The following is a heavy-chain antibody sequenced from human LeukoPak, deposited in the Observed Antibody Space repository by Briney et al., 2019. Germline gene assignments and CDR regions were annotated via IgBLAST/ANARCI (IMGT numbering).Heavy chain of an antibody. Sequence: GESLKISCKGSGYSFTSYWIGWVRQKPGKGLEWMGIIYPGDSDTRYSPSFQGQVTISADKSISTAYLQWSSLKASDTAMYYCARLPTYYYGSGNKYYFDYWGQGTLVTVSS. V-gene: IGHV5-51*01. CDR3: ARLPTYYYGSGNKYYFDY. CDR1: GYSFTSYW. CDR2: IYPGDSDT. D-gene: IGHD3-10*01. J-gene: IGHJ4*02.